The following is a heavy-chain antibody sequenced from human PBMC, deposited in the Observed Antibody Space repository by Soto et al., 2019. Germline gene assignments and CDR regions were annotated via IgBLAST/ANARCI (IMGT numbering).Heavy chain of an antibody. J-gene: IGHJ6*02. Sequence: GSLRLSCAASGFTFSSYGMHWVRQAPGKGLEWVAVIWYDGSNKYYADSVKGRFTISRDNSKNTLYLQMNSLRAEDTAVYYCARNLIQLWSGPPRNYGMDVWGQGTTVTVSS. V-gene: IGHV3-33*01. D-gene: IGHD5-18*01. CDR3: ARNLIQLWSGPPRNYGMDV. CDR1: GFTFSSYG. CDR2: IWYDGSNK.